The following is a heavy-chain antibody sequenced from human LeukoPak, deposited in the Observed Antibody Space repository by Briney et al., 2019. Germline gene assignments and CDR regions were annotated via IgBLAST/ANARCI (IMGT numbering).Heavy chain of an antibody. Sequence: GGSLRLSCAASEFTFSSCAMSWVRQAPGKGLEWVSVISDSGGSTYYANSVKGRFTISRDNSKNMLYLQMNSLRAEDTAVYYCTKGWIQLWNDAFDIWGQGTLVTVSS. D-gene: IGHD5-18*01. CDR1: EFTFSSCA. CDR3: TKGWIQLWNDAFDI. J-gene: IGHJ3*02. CDR2: ISDSGGST. V-gene: IGHV3-23*01.